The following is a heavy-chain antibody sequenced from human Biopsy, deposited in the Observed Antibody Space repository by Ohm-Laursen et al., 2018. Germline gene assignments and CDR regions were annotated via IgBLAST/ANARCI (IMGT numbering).Heavy chain of an antibody. V-gene: IGHV4-59*01. Sequence: GTLSLTWPVSGDSISTYYWSWIRQPPGKGLQWIGYIYYTGNTDYNPSLQSRVTISVDTSKNRFSLRLRSMTPADTAMYYCARDRGYYSDRTVPGYFDLWGRGTLVTVSS. D-gene: IGHD3-22*01. CDR3: ARDRGYYSDRTVPGYFDL. CDR2: IYYTGNT. CDR1: GDSISTYY. J-gene: IGHJ2*01.